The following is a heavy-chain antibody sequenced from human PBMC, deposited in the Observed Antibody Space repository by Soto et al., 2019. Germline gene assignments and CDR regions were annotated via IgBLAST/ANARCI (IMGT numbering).Heavy chain of an antibody. J-gene: IGHJ5*02. Sequence: QVQLVQSGAEVKEPGASVKVSCRTSGYTFTDPYINWVRQAPGQGPEYMGWIHPNSGDTKYTQSCQGRVTMTRDTSISTAYMELRRLTSDDTAVYYCASALSRQSWKWFDPWGQGTLVTVSS. D-gene: IGHD1-1*01. CDR3: ASALSRQSWKWFDP. CDR1: GYTFTDPY. V-gene: IGHV1-2*02. CDR2: IHPNSGDT.